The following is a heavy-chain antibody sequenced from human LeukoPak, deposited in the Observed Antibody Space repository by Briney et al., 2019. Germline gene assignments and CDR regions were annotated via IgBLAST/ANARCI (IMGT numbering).Heavy chain of an antibody. J-gene: IGHJ6*02. CDR2: INHSGST. Sequence: SETLSLTCAVYGGSFSGYYWSWIRQPPGKGLEWIGEINHSGSTNYNPSLKSRVTISVDTSKNQFSLKLSSVTAADTAVYYCRYDFWSGYYYYGMDVWGQGTTVTVSS. CDR3: RYDFWSGYYYYGMDV. D-gene: IGHD3-3*01. CDR1: GGSFSGYY. V-gene: IGHV4-34*01.